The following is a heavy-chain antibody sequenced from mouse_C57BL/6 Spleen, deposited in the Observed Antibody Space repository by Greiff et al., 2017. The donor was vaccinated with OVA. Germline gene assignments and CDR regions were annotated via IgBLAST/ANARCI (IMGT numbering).Heavy chain of an antibody. V-gene: IGHV6-3*01. CDR3: TGEVRRVVPY. J-gene: IGHJ3*01. CDR1: GFTFSNYW. Sequence: EVQLQQSGGGLVQPGGSMKLSCVASGFTFSNYWMNWVRQSPEKGLEWVAQIRLKSDNYATHYAESVKGRFTISRDDSKSSVYLQMNNLRAEDTGIYYCTGEVRRVVPYWGQGTLVTVSA. CDR2: IRLKSDNYAT. D-gene: IGHD2-14*01.